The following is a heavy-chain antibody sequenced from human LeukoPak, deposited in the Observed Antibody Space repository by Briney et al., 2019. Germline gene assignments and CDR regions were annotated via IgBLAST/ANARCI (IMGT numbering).Heavy chain of an antibody. Sequence: GGSLRLSCAASGFTVGSNYRSWVRQAPGKGLEWVSVIYSGGSTYYADSVKGRFTTSRDNSKNTLYLQMTSLRAEDTAVYYCARGYYASGSYFAFDYWGQGTLVTVSS. CDR3: ARGYYASGSYFAFDY. J-gene: IGHJ4*02. V-gene: IGHV3-53*01. CDR1: GFTVGSNY. CDR2: IYSGGST. D-gene: IGHD3-10*01.